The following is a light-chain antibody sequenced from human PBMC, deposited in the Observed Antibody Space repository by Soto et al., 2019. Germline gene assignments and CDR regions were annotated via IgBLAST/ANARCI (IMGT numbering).Light chain of an antibody. CDR3: QHHASFRFT. Sequence: DIELTQSPPSLSSSVGDRVTITCRASQAINNFLAWYQQRPGKAPQILVSGASTLQSGVPSRFIGSGSGTDFTLTISSLQPEDFAAYYCQHHASFRFTFGQGTKLDIK. CDR2: GAS. CDR1: QAINNF. V-gene: IGKV1-9*01. J-gene: IGKJ2*01.